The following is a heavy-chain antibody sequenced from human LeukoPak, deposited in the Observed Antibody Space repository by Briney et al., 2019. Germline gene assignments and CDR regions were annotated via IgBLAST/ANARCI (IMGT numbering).Heavy chain of an antibody. CDR2: ISYDGSNK. CDR3: AKVTMVRGVTQSGDY. Sequence: PGGSLRLSCAASGFTFSSYGMHWVRQAPGKGLEWVAVISYDGSNKYYADSVKGRSTISRDNSKNTLYLQMNSLRAEDTAVYYCAKVTMVRGVTQSGDYWGQGTLVTVSS. CDR1: GFTFSSYG. V-gene: IGHV3-30*18. D-gene: IGHD3-10*01. J-gene: IGHJ4*02.